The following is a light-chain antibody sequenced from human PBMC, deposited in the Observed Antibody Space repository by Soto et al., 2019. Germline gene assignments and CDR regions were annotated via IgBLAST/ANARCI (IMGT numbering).Light chain of an antibody. CDR2: EVT. J-gene: IGLJ3*02. CDR3: TSYTSTSPLDV. V-gene: IGLV2-14*01. CDR1: SSDVGGYNY. Sequence: QSALTQPASVSGSPGQSITISCTGTSSDVGGYNYVSWYQQHPGKAPQLIIYEVTNRPSGVSNRFSGSKSGNTASLTISGLQAEDEADYYCTSYTSTSPLDVFGGGTKLTVL.